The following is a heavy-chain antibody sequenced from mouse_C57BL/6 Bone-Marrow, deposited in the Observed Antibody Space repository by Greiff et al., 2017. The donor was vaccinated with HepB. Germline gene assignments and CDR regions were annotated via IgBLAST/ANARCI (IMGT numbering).Heavy chain of an antibody. CDR1: GFTFSDYY. CDR3: ARQGYGSRYYFDY. CDR2: ISNGGGST. Sequence: EVKVEESGGGLVQPGGSLKLSCAASGFTFSDYYMYWVRQTPEKRLEWVAYISNGGGSTYYPDTVKGRFTISRDNAKNTLYLQMSRLKSEDTAMYYCARQGYGSRYYFDYWGQGTTLTVSS. V-gene: IGHV5-12*01. J-gene: IGHJ2*01. D-gene: IGHD1-1*01.